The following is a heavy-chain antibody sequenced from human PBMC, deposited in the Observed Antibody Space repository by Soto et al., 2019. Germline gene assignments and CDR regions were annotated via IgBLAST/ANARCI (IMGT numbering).Heavy chain of an antibody. CDR1: SYTFTSHG. Sequence: ASVKVSCKASSYTFTSHGFSWVRQAPGQGLEWMGWITAYNGNTKYAQKLQGRVTMTTDTSTSTAYMELRSLRSDDTAVYYCAREGPNHRLSWGQGTLVTVSS. V-gene: IGHV1-18*01. J-gene: IGHJ5*02. CDR2: ITAYNGNT. CDR3: AREGPNHRLS. D-gene: IGHD3-16*02.